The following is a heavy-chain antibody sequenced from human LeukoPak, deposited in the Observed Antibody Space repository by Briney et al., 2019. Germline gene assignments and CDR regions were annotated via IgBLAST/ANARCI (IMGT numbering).Heavy chain of an antibody. CDR3: ARVPAAGTGPDS. J-gene: IGHJ4*02. CDR2: ISDTGST. V-gene: IGHV4-59*01. D-gene: IGHD6-13*01. Sequence: SETLSLTRTVSGGSISSYYWTWIRQPPGKGLEWIGFISDTGSTNYNPSLKSRVTISVDTSKNQFSLSLYSVTAADTAIYYCARVPAAGTGPDSWGQGTLVTVSS. CDR1: GGSISSYY.